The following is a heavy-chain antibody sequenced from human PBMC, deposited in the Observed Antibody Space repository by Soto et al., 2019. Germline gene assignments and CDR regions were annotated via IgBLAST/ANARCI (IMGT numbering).Heavy chain of an antibody. CDR1: GGSISSYY. Sequence: QVQLQESGPGLVKPSETLSLTCTVSGGSISSYYWSWIRQPPGKGLEWIGYNYYSGSTNYNPSLNSRVTISVDTSKIQCSLELSSVTAADTAIYYCARQGPASILNSWFDPWGRGTLVTVSS. CDR3: ARQGPASILNSWFDP. D-gene: IGHD2-2*01. V-gene: IGHV4-59*01. CDR2: NYYSGST. J-gene: IGHJ5*02.